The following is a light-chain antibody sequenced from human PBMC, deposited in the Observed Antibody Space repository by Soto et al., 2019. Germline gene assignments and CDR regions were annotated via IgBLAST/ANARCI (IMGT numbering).Light chain of an antibody. CDR2: DND. Sequence: QSVLTQPPSVSVAPGQKVTISCSGNSSNIGNNYVSWYQQVPGTAPKLLIYDNDKRPSGIPDRFSGSKSGASATLGITGLQTGDEADYYCGTWDSSLSASRGFGGGTKVTVL. CDR1: SSNIGNNY. J-gene: IGLJ2*01. V-gene: IGLV1-51*01. CDR3: GTWDSSLSASRG.